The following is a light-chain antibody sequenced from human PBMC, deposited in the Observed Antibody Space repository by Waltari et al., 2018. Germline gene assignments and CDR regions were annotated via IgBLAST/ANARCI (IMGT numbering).Light chain of an antibody. V-gene: IGKV1-5*01. CDR1: ESINTW. CDR2: EVS. J-gene: IGKJ2*01. Sequence: DIQMTQSPPTLSASVGDRVTITCRARESINTWLAWYQQKPGRAPKLLIHEVSTLEDGVPSRFSGSGSETEFTLTISSLQPDDFATYYCQQYNSRSSFGQGTKLDIK. CDR3: QQYNSRSS.